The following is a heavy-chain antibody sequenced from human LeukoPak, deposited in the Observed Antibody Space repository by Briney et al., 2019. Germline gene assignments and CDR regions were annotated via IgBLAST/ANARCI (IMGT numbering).Heavy chain of an antibody. J-gene: IGHJ4*02. D-gene: IGHD4-17*01. CDR3: ARALAATTLALDY. CDR2: INPNSGGT. Sequence: ASVKVSCKASGYTFTGYYMHWVRQAPGQGLEWMGWINPNSGGTNYAQKFQGRVTMTRDTSISTAYMELSRLRSDDTAVYYCARALAATTLALDYWGQGTLVTVSS. CDR1: GYTFTGYY. V-gene: IGHV1-2*02.